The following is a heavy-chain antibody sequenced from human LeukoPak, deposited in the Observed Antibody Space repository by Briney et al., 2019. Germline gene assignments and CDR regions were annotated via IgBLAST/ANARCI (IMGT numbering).Heavy chain of an antibody. CDR2: IYYSGST. CDR1: GGSISSSSYY. V-gene: IGHV4-39*07. CDR3: ARPSIAAAGDDAFDI. J-gene: IGHJ3*02. Sequence: SETLSLTCTVSGGSISSSSYYWGWLRQPPGTGLEWIGSIYYSGSTYYNPSLKSRVTISVDTSKNQFSLKLSSVTAADTAVYYCARPSIAAAGDDAFDIWGQGTMVTVSS. D-gene: IGHD6-13*01.